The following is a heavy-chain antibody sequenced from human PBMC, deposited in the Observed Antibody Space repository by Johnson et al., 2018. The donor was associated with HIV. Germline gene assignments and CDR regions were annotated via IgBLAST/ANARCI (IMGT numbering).Heavy chain of an antibody. CDR3: AKKLGVLTVPWAFDI. CDR1: GFTFSNAW. J-gene: IGHJ3*02. Sequence: VQLVESGGGLVKPGGSLRLSCAASGFTFSNAWMSWVRQAPGKGLEWVGRIRSKANSYATAYAASVKGRFTISRDDSKNTAYLQMNSLKTEDTAVYYGAKKLGVLTVPWAFDIWGQGTMVT. D-gene: IGHD3-10*01. V-gene: IGHV3-73*01. CDR2: IRSKANSYAT.